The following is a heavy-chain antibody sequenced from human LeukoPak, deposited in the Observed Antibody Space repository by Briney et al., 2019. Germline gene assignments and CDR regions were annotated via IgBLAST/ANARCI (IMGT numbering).Heavy chain of an antibody. CDR2: ISSSSSYI. J-gene: IGHJ4*02. D-gene: IGHD3-22*01. Sequence: KPGGSLRLSCAASGFIFSSYSMNWVRQAPGKGLEWVSSISSSSSYIYYADSVKGRFTISRDNAKNSLYLQMNSLRAEDTAVYYCARDWGYYDSSGYSRDYWGQGTLVTVSS. V-gene: IGHV3-21*01. CDR1: GFIFSSYS. CDR3: ARDWGYYDSSGYSRDY.